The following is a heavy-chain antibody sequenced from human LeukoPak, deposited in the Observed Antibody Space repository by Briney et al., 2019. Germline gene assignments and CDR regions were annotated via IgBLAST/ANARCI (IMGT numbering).Heavy chain of an antibody. CDR1: GGSISSSSSY. D-gene: IGHD3-3*01. V-gene: IGHV4-39*01. CDR3: ARLSTIFGVAIDY. J-gene: IGHJ4*02. Sequence: SETLSLTCTVSGGSISSSSSYWGWIRQPPGKGLEWIGTVYYGESTYYNPSLKSRITISVDTSKNQFSLKLSSVTAADTAVYYCARLSTIFGVAIDYWGQGTLVTVSS. CDR2: VYYGEST.